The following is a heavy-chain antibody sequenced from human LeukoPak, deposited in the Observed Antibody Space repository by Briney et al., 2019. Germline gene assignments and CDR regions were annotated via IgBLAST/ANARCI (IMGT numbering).Heavy chain of an antibody. J-gene: IGHJ4*02. CDR3: ARDSVDGSGTYYNDSPDY. CDR1: GYTFTSYG. V-gene: IGHV1-18*01. CDR2: ISAYNGNT. D-gene: IGHD3-10*01. Sequence: ASVKVSCKASGYTFTSYGISWVRQAPGQGLEWMAWISAYNGNTDYAQNLRGRVTMTTDTSTSTAHMELRSLRSDDTAVYYWARDSVDGSGTYYNDSPDYWGQGTLVTVSS.